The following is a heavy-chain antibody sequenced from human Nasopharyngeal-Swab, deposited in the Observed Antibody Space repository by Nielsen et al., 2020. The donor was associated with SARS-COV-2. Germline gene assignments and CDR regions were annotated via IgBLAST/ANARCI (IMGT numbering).Heavy chain of an antibody. CDR3: ARDQLGDTAMVTLDY. J-gene: IGHJ4*02. D-gene: IGHD5-18*01. Sequence: GESLKISCAASGFTFSSYAMHWVRQAPGKGLEWVAVISYDGSNKYYADSVKGRFTISRDNSKNTLYLQMNSVRAEDTAVYYCARDQLGDTAMVTLDYWGQGTLVTASS. CDR1: GFTFSSYA. CDR2: ISYDGSNK. V-gene: IGHV3-30*04.